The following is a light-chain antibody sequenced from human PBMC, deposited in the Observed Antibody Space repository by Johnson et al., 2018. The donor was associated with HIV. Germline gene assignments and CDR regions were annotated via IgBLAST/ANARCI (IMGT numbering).Light chain of an antibody. Sequence: QSVLTQPPSVSAAPGQKVTISCSGSSSNIGNNYVSWYQQLPGTAPKLLIYENNKRPSGIPDRFSGSKSGTSATLGITGLQTGDEADYYCGTWASSLSPYVFGSGTKVTAL. CDR1: SSNIGNNY. V-gene: IGLV1-51*02. CDR2: ENN. CDR3: GTWASSLSPYV. J-gene: IGLJ1*01.